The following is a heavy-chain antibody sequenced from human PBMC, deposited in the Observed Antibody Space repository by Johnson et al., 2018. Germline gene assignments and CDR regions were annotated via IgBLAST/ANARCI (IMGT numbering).Heavy chain of an antibody. CDR2: IIPIFGAA. J-gene: IGHJ3*02. CDR3: ANPPRIVVVGGVAAFDI. D-gene: IGHD3-22*01. V-gene: IGHV1-69*01. Sequence: QLVQSGGGLVQPGGSLRLSCAASGFTFSSYAMSWVRQAPGQGLEWMGGIIPIFGAANYAQKFQGRITITADESASTAYRELCGLRAEDTAVYYCANPPRIVVVGGVAAFDIWGQGTMGTVSS. CDR1: GFTFSSYA.